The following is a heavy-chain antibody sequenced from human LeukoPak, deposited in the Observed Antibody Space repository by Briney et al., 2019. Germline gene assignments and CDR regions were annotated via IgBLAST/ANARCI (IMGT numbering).Heavy chain of an antibody. CDR1: GFTFSSYS. D-gene: IGHD3-22*01. V-gene: IGHV3-64*01. CDR2: ISSNGGST. CDR3: ARGAYYYDSSGYYEEGYYYYYMDV. Sequence: GGSLRLPCAASGFTFSSYSMNWVRQAPGKGLEYVSAISSNGGSTYYANSVKGRFTISRDNSKNTLYLQMGSLRAEDMAVYYCARGAYYYDSSGYYEEGYYYYYMDVWGKGTTVTVSS. J-gene: IGHJ6*03.